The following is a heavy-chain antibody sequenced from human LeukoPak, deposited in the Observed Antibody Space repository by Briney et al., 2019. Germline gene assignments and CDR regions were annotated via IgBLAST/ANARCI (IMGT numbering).Heavy chain of an antibody. D-gene: IGHD2-15*01. CDR3: ARAHGYCSGGSCYRSPYYYYYMDV. CDR1: GYTFTGYY. V-gene: IGHV1-2*02. CDR2: INPNSGGT. Sequence: ASVKVSCKASGYTFTGYYMHWVRQAPGQGLEWMGWINPNSGGTNYAQKFQGRVTMTRDTSTSTAYMELSRLRSDDTAVYYCARAHGYCSGGSCYRSPYYYYYMDVWGKGTTVTVSS. J-gene: IGHJ6*03.